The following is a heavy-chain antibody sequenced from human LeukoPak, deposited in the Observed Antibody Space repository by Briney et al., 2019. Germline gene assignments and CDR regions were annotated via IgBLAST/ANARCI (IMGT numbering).Heavy chain of an antibody. J-gene: IGHJ5*02. CDR1: GGTFSSYA. CDR3: ARGDIVLNGRHWFDP. D-gene: IGHD2-8*01. CDR2: IIPIFGTA. Sequence: SVKVSCKASGGTFSSYAISWVRQAPGQGLEWMGGIIPIFGTANYAQKFQGRVTITTDESTSTAYMELSSLRSEDTAVYYCARGDIVLNGRHWFDPWGQGTLVTVSS. V-gene: IGHV1-69*05.